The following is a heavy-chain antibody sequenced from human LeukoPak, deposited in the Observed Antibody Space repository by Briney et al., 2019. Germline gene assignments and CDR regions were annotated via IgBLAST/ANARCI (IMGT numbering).Heavy chain of an antibody. CDR3: ARQLRNWFDP. J-gene: IGHJ5*02. CDR1: GGSISSYY. D-gene: IGHD5-12*01. Sequence: SETLSLTCTVSGGSISSYYWSWIRQPPGKGLEWIGYIYYSGSTNYNPSLKSRVIISVDTSKNQFSLKLSSVTAADTAVYYCARQLRNWFDPWGQGTLVTVSS. V-gene: IGHV4-59*01. CDR2: IYYSGST.